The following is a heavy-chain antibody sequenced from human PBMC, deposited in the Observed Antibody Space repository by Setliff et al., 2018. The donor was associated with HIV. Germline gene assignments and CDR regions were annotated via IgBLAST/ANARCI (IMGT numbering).Heavy chain of an antibody. V-gene: IGHV3-23*01. Sequence: QPGGSLRLSCAASELTFSNYAMTWVRQAPGKGLEWVSSLSGSGGSTYYAGSVKGRFTISRDNSKNTLYLRMNSLRAEDTAVYYCAQAQTSVSGSYYQYLQHWGQGTLVTVSS. CDR1: ELTFSNYA. J-gene: IGHJ1*01. CDR2: LSGSGGST. D-gene: IGHD3-10*01. CDR3: AQAQTSVSGSYYQYLQH.